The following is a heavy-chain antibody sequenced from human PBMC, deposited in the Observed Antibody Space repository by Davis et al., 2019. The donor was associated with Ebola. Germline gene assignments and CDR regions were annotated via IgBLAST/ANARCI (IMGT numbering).Heavy chain of an antibody. V-gene: IGHV3-74*01. D-gene: IGHD6-25*01. CDR3: ARDVGGRAGY. J-gene: IGHJ4*02. CDR2: IDTDGSTT. CDR1: EFTFTSYW. Sequence: PGGSLRLSCVASEFTFTSYWFHWVRQAPGKGLEWVSRIDTDGSTTNYADSVRGRFTISRDNAKKTLFLQMNSLRADDTAVYYCARDVGGRAGYWGQGTLVTVSS.